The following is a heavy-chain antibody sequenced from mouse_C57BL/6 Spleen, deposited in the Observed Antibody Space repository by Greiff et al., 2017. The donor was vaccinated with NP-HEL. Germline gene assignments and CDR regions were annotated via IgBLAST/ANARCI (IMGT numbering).Heavy chain of an antibody. CDR3: TTKGYDEERFAY. CDR1: GFNIKDDY. Sequence: EVKLVESGAELVRPGASVKLSCTASGFNIKDDYMHWVKQRPEQGLEWIGWIDPENGDTEYASKFQGKATITADTSSNTAYLQLSSLTSEDTAVYYCTTKGYDEERFAYWGQGTLVTVSA. V-gene: IGHV14-4*01. D-gene: IGHD2-2*01. J-gene: IGHJ3*01. CDR2: IDPENGDT.